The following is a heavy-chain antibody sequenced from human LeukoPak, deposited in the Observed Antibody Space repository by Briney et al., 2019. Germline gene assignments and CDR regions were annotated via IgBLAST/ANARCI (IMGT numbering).Heavy chain of an antibody. Sequence: PGGSLRLSCAASGFTFSSYGMHWVRQAPGKGLEWVAVIWYGGSNKYYADSVKGRFTISRDNSKNTLYLQMNSLRAEDTAVYYCAKGSRDSSGWYRDYWGQGTLVTVSS. J-gene: IGHJ4*02. CDR1: GFTFSSYG. CDR3: AKGSRDSSGWYRDY. D-gene: IGHD6-19*01. CDR2: IWYGGSNK. V-gene: IGHV3-33*06.